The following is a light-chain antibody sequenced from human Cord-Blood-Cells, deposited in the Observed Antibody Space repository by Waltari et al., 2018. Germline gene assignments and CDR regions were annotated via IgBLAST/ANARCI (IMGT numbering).Light chain of an antibody. CDR1: PGVSSN. CDR2: CAS. CDR3: QQYNNWLT. J-gene: IGKJ4*01. Sequence: EIVMTQSPATLSVSPGERATLSCRASPGVSSNSDWYQQKPGHAPRLLISCASTRATAIPARFSGSGSVTEFTFTISSLQSEDFAVYYCQQYNNWLTFGGGTKVEIK. V-gene: IGKV3-15*01.